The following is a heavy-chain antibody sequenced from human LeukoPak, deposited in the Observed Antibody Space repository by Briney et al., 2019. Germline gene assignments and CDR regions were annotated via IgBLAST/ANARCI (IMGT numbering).Heavy chain of an antibody. CDR1: GFTFSSYA. D-gene: IGHD3-3*01. CDR3: VKDRYHKSGQGAFDI. CDR2: ISRNSDRT. J-gene: IGHJ3*02. Sequence: PGGSLRLSCAASGFTFSSYAMSWVRQAPGKGLEWVSGISRNSDRTGYADSVKGRFTTSRDNAKNSLDLQMSSLRPEDTAIYYCVKDRYHKSGQGAFDIWGQGTMVTVSS. V-gene: IGHV3-9*01.